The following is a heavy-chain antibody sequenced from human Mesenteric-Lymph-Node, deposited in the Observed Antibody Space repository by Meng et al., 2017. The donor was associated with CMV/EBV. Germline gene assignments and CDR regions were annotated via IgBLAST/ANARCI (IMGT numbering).Heavy chain of an antibody. CDR2: INVRGTAT. Sequence: GESLKIPCAASGFTFSAFAMSWVRQAPGKGLEWVSGINVRGTATYYADSVRGRFTVSRDNAKNSLYLQMNSLRAEDTAVYYCARGADSSGWYVGSDYWGQGTLVTVSS. CDR1: GFTFSAFA. D-gene: IGHD6-19*01. V-gene: IGHV3-23*01. J-gene: IGHJ4*02. CDR3: ARGADSSGWYVGSDY.